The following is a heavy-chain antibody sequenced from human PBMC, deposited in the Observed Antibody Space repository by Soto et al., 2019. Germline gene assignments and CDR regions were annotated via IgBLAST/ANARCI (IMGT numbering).Heavy chain of an antibody. CDR1: GFTFSSYA. D-gene: IGHD6-19*01. J-gene: IGHJ4*02. CDR2: ISGSGGST. Sequence: GGSLRHSCAAAGFTFSSYAMSWVRQAPGKGLEWVSAISGSGGSTYYADSVKGRFTISRDNSKNTLYLQMNSLRAEDTAVYYCAKLTGYSSGCDFDYWGQGTLVTVSS. CDR3: AKLTGYSSGCDFDY. V-gene: IGHV3-23*01.